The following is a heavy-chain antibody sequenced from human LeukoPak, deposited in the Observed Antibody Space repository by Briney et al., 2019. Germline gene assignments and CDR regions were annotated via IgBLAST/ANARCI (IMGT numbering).Heavy chain of an antibody. V-gene: IGHV3-30*02. Sequence: GGSLRLSCAASGFTFSSCGMHWVRQAPGKGLEWVAFIRYDGSNKYYADSVKGRFTISRDNSKNTLYLQMNSLRAEDTAVYYCAKEPTTEAIFGVVIGPYWGQGTLVTVSS. D-gene: IGHD3-3*01. J-gene: IGHJ4*02. CDR3: AKEPTTEAIFGVVIGPY. CDR2: IRYDGSNK. CDR1: GFTFSSCG.